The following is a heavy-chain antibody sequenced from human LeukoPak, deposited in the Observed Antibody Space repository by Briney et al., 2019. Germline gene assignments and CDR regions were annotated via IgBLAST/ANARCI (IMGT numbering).Heavy chain of an antibody. CDR3: ARDFSAAAGTEYFDY. CDR1: GGSISSGGYY. J-gene: IGHJ4*02. D-gene: IGHD6-13*01. V-gene: IGHV4-30-2*01. Sequence: ASETLSLTCTVSGGSISSGGYYWSWIRQPPGKGLEWIGYIYHSGSTYYNPSLKSRVTISVDRSKNQFSLKLSSVTAADTAVYYCARDFSAAAGTEYFDYWGQGTLVTVSS. CDR2: IYHSGST.